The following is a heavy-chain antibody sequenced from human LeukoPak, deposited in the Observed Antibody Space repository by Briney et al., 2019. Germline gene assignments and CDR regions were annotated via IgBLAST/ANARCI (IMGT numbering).Heavy chain of an antibody. D-gene: IGHD2-15*01. CDR1: GYTLTGYC. CDR2: INTKSGAT. CDR3: ARPYCSGGSCYWLFDY. Sequence: ASVKVSCKASGYTLTGYCMHWVRQAPGQGLEWLGWINTKSGATNYAQNFQGRVTMTRDTSTSTAYMELSRLRSDDTAVYYCARPYCSGGSCYWLFDYWGQGTLVTVSS. V-gene: IGHV1-2*02. J-gene: IGHJ4*02.